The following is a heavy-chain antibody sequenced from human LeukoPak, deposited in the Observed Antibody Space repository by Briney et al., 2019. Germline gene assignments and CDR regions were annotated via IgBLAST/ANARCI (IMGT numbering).Heavy chain of an antibody. CDR3: ARQAGGDYDILTGYLDWYFDL. D-gene: IGHD3-9*01. CDR1: GGSISSYY. J-gene: IGHJ2*01. Sequence: PSETLPLTCTVSGGSISSYYWSWIRQPPGKGLEWIGYIYYSGSTNYNPSLKSRVTISVDTSKNQFSLKLSSVTAADTAVYYCARQAGGDYDILTGYLDWYFDLWGRGTLVTVSS. V-gene: IGHV4-59*08. CDR2: IYYSGST.